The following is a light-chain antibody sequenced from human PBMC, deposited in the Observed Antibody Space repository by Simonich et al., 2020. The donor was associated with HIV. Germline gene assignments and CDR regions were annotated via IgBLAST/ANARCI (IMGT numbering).Light chain of an antibody. V-gene: IGKV3-15*01. CDR1: QSVSNT. CDR2: VAS. CDR3: QQRSNWPPGNT. J-gene: IGKJ4*01. Sequence: EIVMTQSPVTLSVSPGERATLSCRVSQSVSNTLAWYQQKPGQAPRLLIYVASTRATGVPDRFSGSGSGTDFTLTISSLQSEDFAVYYCQQRSNWPPGNTFGGGTKVEIK.